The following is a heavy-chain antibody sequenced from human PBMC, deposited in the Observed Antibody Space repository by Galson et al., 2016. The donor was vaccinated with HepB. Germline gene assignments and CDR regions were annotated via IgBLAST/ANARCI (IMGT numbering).Heavy chain of an antibody. Sequence: SVKVSCKASGYTFTRYAITWVRQAPGQGLEWMGWITTYNGKPDYAQKFQGRVTMTTDISTATAHMELRSLRFDDTADYNWARAPLAFGEVVSGFDPWGQGTLVTVSS. V-gene: IGHV1-18*01. D-gene: IGHD3-3*01. CDR2: ITTYNGKP. CDR1: GYTFTRYA. CDR3: ARAPLAFGEVVSGFDP. J-gene: IGHJ5*02.